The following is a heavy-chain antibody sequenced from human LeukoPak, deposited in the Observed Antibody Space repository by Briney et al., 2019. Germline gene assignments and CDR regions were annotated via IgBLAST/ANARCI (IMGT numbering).Heavy chain of an antibody. D-gene: IGHD3-22*01. Sequence: GGSLRLSCAASGFAFSRYWMSWVRQAPRKGLEWVANIKQDGSEKYYVDSVKGRFTISRDNAKNSLYLQMNSLRAEDTAVYYCARDKGDYDTSGSLFVFGGQGTLVTVSS. CDR1: GFAFSRYW. V-gene: IGHV3-7*03. CDR2: IKQDGSEK. J-gene: IGHJ4*02. CDR3: ARDKGDYDTSGSLFVF.